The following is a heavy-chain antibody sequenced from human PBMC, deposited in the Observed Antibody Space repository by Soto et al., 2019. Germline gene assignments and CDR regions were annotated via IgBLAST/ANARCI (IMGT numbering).Heavy chain of an antibody. Sequence: SETLSLTCTVTGGSISTYYWSWIRQPPGKGLEWIGHIYYTGNTNYNPSLKSRVTISVDTSTNRFSLRLRSVSAADTAVYFCARAQSFEFNKWFDPWGQGTLVTASS. V-gene: IGHV4-59*13. CDR3: ARAQSFEFNKWFDP. CDR2: IYYTGNT. D-gene: IGHD3-10*01. J-gene: IGHJ5*02. CDR1: GGSISTYY.